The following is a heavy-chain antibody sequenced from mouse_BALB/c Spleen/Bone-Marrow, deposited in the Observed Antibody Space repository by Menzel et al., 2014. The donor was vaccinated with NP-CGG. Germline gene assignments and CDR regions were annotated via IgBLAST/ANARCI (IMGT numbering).Heavy chain of an antibody. J-gene: IGHJ1*01. CDR3: ARAGYDGYPWYFDV. CDR1: GFTFSDYG. V-gene: IGHV5-15*02. CDR2: ISNLAYSI. D-gene: IGHD2-3*01. Sequence: EVNVVESGGGLAQPGGSRKLSCAASGFTFSDYGMAWVRQAPGKGPEWVAFISNLAYSIYYADTVTGRFTISRENAKNTLYLEISSLRSEDSAMYYCARAGYDGYPWYFDVWGAGTTVTVSS.